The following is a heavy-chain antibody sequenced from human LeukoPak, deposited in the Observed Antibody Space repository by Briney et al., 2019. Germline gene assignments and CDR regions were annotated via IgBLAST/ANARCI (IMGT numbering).Heavy chain of an antibody. V-gene: IGHV6-1*01. Sequence: SQTLSLTCAISGDSVSSNSAAWNWIRQSPSRGLEWLGRTYYRSKWYNDYAVSVKSRITINPDTSKNQFSLQLDSVTPEDTAVYYCARASARGYSYGYYYMDVWGKGTTVTVSS. J-gene: IGHJ6*03. CDR3: ARASARGYSYGYYYMDV. D-gene: IGHD5-18*01. CDR1: GDSVSSNSAA. CDR2: TYYRSKWYN.